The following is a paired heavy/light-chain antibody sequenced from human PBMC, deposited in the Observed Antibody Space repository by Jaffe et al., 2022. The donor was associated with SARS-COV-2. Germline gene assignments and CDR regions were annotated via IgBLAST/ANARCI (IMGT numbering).Light chain of an antibody. Sequence: EIVMTQSPATLSASPGERPTLSCRASQSVSSNLAWYQQKPGQAPRLLIYDASTRATGVPARFSGSGSGTEFTLTISSLQSEDFAVYYCQQYKNWPPLYTFGQGTKLEIK. CDR2: DAS. V-gene: IGKV3-15*01. CDR1: QSVSSN. CDR3: QQYKNWPPLYT. J-gene: IGKJ2*01.
Heavy chain of an antibody. J-gene: IGHJ4*02. D-gene: IGHD1-1*01. CDR1: GFTFSSWW. Sequence: EVQLVESGGGLVQPGGSLRLSCAASGFTFSSWWMTWLRQAPGKGPEWVASIKQDGGEKFYVDSVKGRFTISRDNAKNSLYLQMNSLRDEDTAVYYCAREEHARFYYWGQGTLVTVSS. V-gene: IGHV3-7*01. CDR2: IKQDGGEK. CDR3: AREEHARFYY.